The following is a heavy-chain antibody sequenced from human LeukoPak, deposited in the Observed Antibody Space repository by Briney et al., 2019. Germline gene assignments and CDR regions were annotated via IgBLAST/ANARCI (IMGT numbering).Heavy chain of an antibody. CDR1: GGSISSSSYY. Sequence: SETLSPTCTVSGGSISSSSYYWGWIRQPPGKGLEWIGSIYYSGSTYYNPSLKSRVTISVDTSKNQFSLKPSSVTAADTAVYYCARHVGDILTGYYLYYYYYYMDVWGKGTTVTVSS. V-gene: IGHV4-39*01. CDR3: ARHVGDILTGYYLYYYYYYMDV. CDR2: IYYSGST. J-gene: IGHJ6*03. D-gene: IGHD3-9*01.